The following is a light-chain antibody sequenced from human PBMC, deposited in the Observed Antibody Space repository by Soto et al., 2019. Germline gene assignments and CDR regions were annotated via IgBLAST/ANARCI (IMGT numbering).Light chain of an antibody. CDR3: QSYDTRLGDWV. Sequence: QSVLTQPPSLSGAPGQTVTISCSGSDSNIGAGYDLHWYQQVPGTAPKLLIHSNYLRASGVPDRFSASKSVTSASLAIIGLQADDEADYYCQSYDTRLGDWVFGGGTQLTVL. CDR2: SNY. CDR1: DSNIGAGYD. V-gene: IGLV1-40*01. J-gene: IGLJ3*02.